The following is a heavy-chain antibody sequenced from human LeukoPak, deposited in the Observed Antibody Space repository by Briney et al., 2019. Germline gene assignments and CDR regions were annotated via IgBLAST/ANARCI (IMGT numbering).Heavy chain of an antibody. CDR3: AREVAVARFDY. CDR1: GGTFNSYA. CDR2: IIPIFGTA. D-gene: IGHD6-13*01. Sequence: SVKVSCKASGGTFNSYAISWVRQAPGQGLEWMGRIIPIFGTANYAQKFQGRVTITTDESTSTAYMELSSLRSEDTAVYYCAREVAVARFDYWGQGTLVTVSS. V-gene: IGHV1-69*05. J-gene: IGHJ4*02.